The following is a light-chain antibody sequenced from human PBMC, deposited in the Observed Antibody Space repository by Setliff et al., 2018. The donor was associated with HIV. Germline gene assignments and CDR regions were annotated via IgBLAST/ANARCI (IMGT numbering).Light chain of an antibody. V-gene: IGLV1-51*01. J-gene: IGLJ3*02. CDR1: SSNIAKNY. Sequence: QSVLTQPPSMSAAPRQNVTISCSGSSSNIAKNYVSWYHQVPGTAPQLLIYDNDKRPSGIPARFSGSKSGTSATLDITGLQTGDEADYYCGTWDDSLTTVWVFGGGTKVTVL. CDR3: GTWDDSLTTVWV. CDR2: DND.